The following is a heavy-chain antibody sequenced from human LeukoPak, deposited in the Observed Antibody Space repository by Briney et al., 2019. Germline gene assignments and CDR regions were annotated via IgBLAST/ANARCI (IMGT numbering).Heavy chain of an antibody. CDR1: GFTFSSYE. V-gene: IGHV3-48*03. J-gene: IGHJ4*02. CDR3: ARAAYSSGPDY. Sequence: GGSLRLSCAASGFTFSSYEMNWVRQAPGKGLELVSYISSSGSTIYYADSVKGRFTISRDNAKNSLYLQVNSLRDEDTAMYFCARAAYSSGPDYWGQGTLVTVSS. CDR2: ISSSGSTI. D-gene: IGHD6-19*01.